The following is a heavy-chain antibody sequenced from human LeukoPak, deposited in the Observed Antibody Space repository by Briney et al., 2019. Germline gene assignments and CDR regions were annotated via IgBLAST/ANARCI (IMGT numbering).Heavy chain of an antibody. CDR1: GFTFSDYY. Sequence: PGGSLRLSCAASGFTFSDYYMSWIRQAPGKGLEWVSYISSRGSTIYYADSLKGRFTISGDNAKNSLYLQMNSLRAEDTAVYYCARTDSFYFDYWGQGTLVTVSS. J-gene: IGHJ4*02. V-gene: IGHV3-11*01. CDR2: ISSRGSTI. CDR3: ARTDSFYFDY. D-gene: IGHD3-16*02.